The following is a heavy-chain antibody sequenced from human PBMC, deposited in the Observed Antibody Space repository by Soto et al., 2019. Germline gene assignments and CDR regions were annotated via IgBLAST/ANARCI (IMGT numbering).Heavy chain of an antibody. J-gene: IGHJ5*02. D-gene: IGHD5-18*01. CDR3: ARELGGYSYGNSFDP. CDR2: INPSGGST. CDR1: EYTFTSYC. Sequence: QVQLVQSGAEVKKPGASVKVSCKASEYTFTSYCMHWVRQAPGQGLEWMGIINPSGGSTSYAQKFQGRVTMTRDTSTSTVYMELSSLRSEDTAVNYCARELGGYSYGNSFDPWGQGTLVTVSS. V-gene: IGHV1-46*01.